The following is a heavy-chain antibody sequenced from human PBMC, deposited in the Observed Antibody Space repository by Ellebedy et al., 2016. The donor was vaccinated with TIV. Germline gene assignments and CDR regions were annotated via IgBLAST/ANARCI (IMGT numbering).Heavy chain of an antibody. V-gene: IGHV3-7*03. CDR1: GFTFSSYW. J-gene: IGHJ5*02. CDR3: ARGGGSS. D-gene: IGHD1-26*01. CDR2: IKEDGSEQ. Sequence: GESLKISCAASGFTFSSYWMSWVRQAPGQGLEWVANIKEDGSEQNYVDSVKGRFTISRDNANNVLYLQMNSLRAEDTAVYYCARGGGSSWGQGTLVAVSS.